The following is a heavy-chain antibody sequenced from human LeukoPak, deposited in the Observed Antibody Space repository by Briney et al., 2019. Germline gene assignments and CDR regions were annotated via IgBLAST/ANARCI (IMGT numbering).Heavy chain of an antibody. CDR1: GGTFSSYA. D-gene: IGHD3-10*01. CDR3: ARERLWFGELFHTDAFDI. J-gene: IGHJ3*02. CDR2: IIPIFGTA. V-gene: IGHV1-69*05. Sequence: SVKVSCKASGGTFSSYAISWVRQAPGQGLEWMGRIIPIFGTANYAQKFQGRVTITTDESTSTAYIELSSLRSEDTAVYYCARERLWFGELFHTDAFDIWGQGTVVTVSS.